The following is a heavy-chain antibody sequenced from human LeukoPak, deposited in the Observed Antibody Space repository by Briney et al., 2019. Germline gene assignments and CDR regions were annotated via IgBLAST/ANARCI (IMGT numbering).Heavy chain of an antibody. V-gene: IGHV3-48*01. CDR3: AREGIGENAFAI. Sequence: GGSLRLSCAASGFTFSSYSMNWVRQAPGKGLEWVSYISRSSSTIYNADSVKGRFTISRDNAKNSLYLQMNSLRAGDTAVYYCAREGIGENAFAIWGQGTMVTVSS. J-gene: IGHJ3*02. CDR2: ISRSSSTI. CDR1: GFTFSSYS. D-gene: IGHD2/OR15-2a*01.